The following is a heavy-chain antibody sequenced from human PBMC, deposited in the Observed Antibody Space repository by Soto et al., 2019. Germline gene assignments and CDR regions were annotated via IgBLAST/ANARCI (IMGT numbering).Heavy chain of an antibody. Sequence: QVQLQESGPGLVKPSQTLSLSCSVSGGSISSDRYFWSWVRQHPGQGLEWIAYILNSGSTYFNPSLRGRVRISVDMSKSQLSLNLSSVTAADTAVYYCARGHTTFGFYYYGLDVWGQGATVIVSS. CDR3: ARGHTTFGFYYYGLDV. CDR2: ILNSGST. J-gene: IGHJ6*02. D-gene: IGHD3-10*01. V-gene: IGHV4-31*03. CDR1: GGSISSDRYF.